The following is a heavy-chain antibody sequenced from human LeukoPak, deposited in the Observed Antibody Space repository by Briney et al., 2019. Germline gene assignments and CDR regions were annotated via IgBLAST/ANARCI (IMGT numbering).Heavy chain of an antibody. CDR3: ARVFYFGGYWFDP. V-gene: IGHV4-38-2*02. CDR1: GYSISSGYY. D-gene: IGHD3-10*01. Sequence: ESGPTLVKPSATLSLTCTVSGYSISSGYYWGWIRQPPGKGLEWIGSIYHSGSTYYNPSFKSRVTISVDTSKNQFSLKLSSVTAADTAVYYCARVFYFGGYWFDPWGQGTLVTVSS. CDR2: IYHSGST. J-gene: IGHJ5*02.